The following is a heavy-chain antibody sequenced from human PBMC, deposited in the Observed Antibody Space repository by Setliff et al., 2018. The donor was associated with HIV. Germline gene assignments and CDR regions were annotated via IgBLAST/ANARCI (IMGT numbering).Heavy chain of an antibody. D-gene: IGHD1-26*01. Sequence: SETLSLTCTVSGGSVTNTKSYWGWIRQPPGKGLEWIARISHSGNTYYNPSLNSRVPISLDTSKNQFSLRLSSVTAAETAVYYCATYSAGEGGRGYWGQGRLVTVSS. CDR3: ATYSAGEGGRGY. V-gene: IGHV4-39*07. CDR2: ISHSGNT. CDR1: GGSVTNTKSY. J-gene: IGHJ4*02.